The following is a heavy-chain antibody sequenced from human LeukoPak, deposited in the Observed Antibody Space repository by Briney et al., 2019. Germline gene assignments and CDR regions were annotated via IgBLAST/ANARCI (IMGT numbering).Heavy chain of an antibody. V-gene: IGHV3-15*01. Sequence: GGSLRLSCTASGITFISAWMNWVRQAPGKGLEWVGRIRSKTDGGTAEHAAPVKGRFIISRDDSKNTLYLQMNSLNSDDTGVYYCATALRGVGFWGQGTLVTVPS. CDR3: ATALRGVGF. CDR2: IRSKTDGGTA. CDR1: GITFISAW. D-gene: IGHD3-3*01. J-gene: IGHJ4*02.